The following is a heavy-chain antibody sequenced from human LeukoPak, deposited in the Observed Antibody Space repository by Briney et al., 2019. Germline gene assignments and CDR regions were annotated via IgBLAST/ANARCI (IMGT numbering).Heavy chain of an antibody. CDR2: TYYRSKWYY. Sequence: SQTLSLTCAISGDSFSSNSAAWNWIRQSPSRGLEWLGRTYYRSKWYYDYAVAVKSRISINPDTSKNQFSLQLSSVTPEDTAVYYCARDPVGGSTIFDYWGQGTPVTVSS. J-gene: IGHJ4*02. V-gene: IGHV6-1*01. CDR3: ARDPVGGSTIFDY. D-gene: IGHD1-26*01. CDR1: GDSFSSNSAA.